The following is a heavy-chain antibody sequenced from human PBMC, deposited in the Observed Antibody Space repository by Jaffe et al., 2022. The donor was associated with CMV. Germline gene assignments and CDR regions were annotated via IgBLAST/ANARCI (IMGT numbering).Heavy chain of an antibody. Sequence: EVQLVESGGGLVQPGGSLRLSCAASGFTFSSYAMHWVRQAPGKGLEYVSAISSNGGSTYYANSVKGRFTISRDNSKNTLYLQMGSLRAEDMAVYYCARDGGRMDYYYYYMDVWGKGTTVTVSS. CDR3: ARDGGRMDYYYYYMDV. CDR2: ISSNGGST. J-gene: IGHJ6*03. V-gene: IGHV3-64*01. CDR1: GFTFSSYA. D-gene: IGHD3-16*01.